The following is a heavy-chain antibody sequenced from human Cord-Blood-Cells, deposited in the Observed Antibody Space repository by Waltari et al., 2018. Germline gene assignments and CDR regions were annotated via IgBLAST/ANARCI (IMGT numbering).Heavy chain of an antibody. V-gene: IGHV4-34*01. Sequence: QVQLQQWGAGLLKPSETLSLTCAVYGGSFSGYYWSWIRQPPGKGLEWIGEINHSGSNNYNPSLKSRVTISVDTSKNQFSLKLSSVTAADTAVYYCARKLSSSSWYFDLWGRGTLVTVSS. D-gene: IGHD6-6*01. CDR1: GGSFSGYY. CDR2: INHSGSN. CDR3: ARKLSSSSWYFDL. J-gene: IGHJ2*01.